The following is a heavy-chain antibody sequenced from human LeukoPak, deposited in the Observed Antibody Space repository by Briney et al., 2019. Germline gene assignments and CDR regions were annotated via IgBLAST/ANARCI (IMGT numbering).Heavy chain of an antibody. Sequence: PSETLSLTCTVSGVSVSSSSYSWGWIRQLPGRGLEWIGYIYYSGDTYSSPSLKSRVSISVDTSKNQFSLRLSSVTAADTAVYYCARSYQTADAFDIWGQGTMVTVSS. J-gene: IGHJ3*02. V-gene: IGHV4-31*03. CDR2: IYYSGDT. D-gene: IGHD2-2*01. CDR3: ARSYQTADAFDI. CDR1: GVSVSSSSYS.